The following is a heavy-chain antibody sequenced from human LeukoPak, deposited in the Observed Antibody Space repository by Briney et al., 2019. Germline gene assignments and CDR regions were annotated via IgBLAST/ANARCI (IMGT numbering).Heavy chain of an antibody. CDR3: GRGTYYDTTGYYGG. J-gene: IGHJ4*02. CDR2: ISSSSSTI. D-gene: IGHD3-22*01. V-gene: IGHV3-48*04. Sequence: GGSLRLSCAASGVTFSGYSMNWVRQAPGKGLEWVSYISSSSSTIYYADSVKGRFTIPRDNAKNTLYLQMNSLRGEDTAVYYCGRGTYYDTTGYYGGWGQGTLVTVSS. CDR1: GVTFSGYS.